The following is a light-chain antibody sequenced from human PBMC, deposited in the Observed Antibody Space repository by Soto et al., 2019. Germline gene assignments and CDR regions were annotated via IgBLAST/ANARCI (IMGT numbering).Light chain of an antibody. CDR3: QQYNSYPRT. CDR2: KAS. J-gene: IGKJ1*01. V-gene: IGKV1-5*03. CDR1: QSISSW. Sequence: DIPMTQSPSTLSASVGDRVTITCRTSQSISSWLAWYQQKPGKAPKLLIYKASSLESGVPSRFSGSGSGTEFTLTISSLQPDDFATYYGQQYNSYPRTFGQGTKVESK.